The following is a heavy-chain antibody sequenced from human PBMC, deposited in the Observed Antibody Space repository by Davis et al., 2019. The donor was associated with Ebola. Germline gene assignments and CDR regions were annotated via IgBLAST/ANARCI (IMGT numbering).Heavy chain of an antibody. Sequence: SETLSLTCAVSGGSISSSNWWSWVRQPPGKGLEWIGEIYHSGSTNYNPSLKSRVTISVDKSKNQFSLKLSSVTAADTAVYYCARHSGTITGTTWVKYYYGMDVWGQGTTVTVSS. J-gene: IGHJ6*02. CDR2: IYHSGST. CDR3: ARHSGTITGTTWVKYYYGMDV. CDR1: GGSISSSNW. V-gene: IGHV4-4*02. D-gene: IGHD1-7*01.